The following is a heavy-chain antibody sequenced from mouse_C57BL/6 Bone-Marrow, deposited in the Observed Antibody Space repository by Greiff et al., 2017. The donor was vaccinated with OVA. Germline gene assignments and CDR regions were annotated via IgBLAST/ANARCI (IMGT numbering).Heavy chain of an antibody. Sequence: QVQLQLPGAQMVKPEASGKLSCKASGYTFTSFWMHCVKQRPVQRLVWIGMIHPNSGSTNYNEKSKSKTTLTVDNSSSTAYMKLSSLTSEDAPVYYCARGDWGDAYWGQGTLVTVS. CDR2: IHPNSGST. D-gene: IGHD4-1*01. J-gene: IGHJ3*01. CDR3: ARGDWGDAY. CDR1: GYTFTSFW. V-gene: IGHV1-64*01.